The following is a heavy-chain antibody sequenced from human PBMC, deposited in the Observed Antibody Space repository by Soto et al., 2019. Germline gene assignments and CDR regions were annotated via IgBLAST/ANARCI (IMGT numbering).Heavy chain of an antibody. CDR2: ASYTGTT. Sequence: QLQLQESGPGLVKPSETLSLTCTVSGASVSSDSYLWGWIRQPPGKGLEWIGSASYTGTTYLTPSLTSRVTISVDTSKNQFSLSLSSLTAADTAVYYCARRVYDGSHFDVDYCGQGILVTVSS. CDR1: GASVSSDSYL. J-gene: IGHJ4*02. V-gene: IGHV4-39*01. D-gene: IGHD3-22*01. CDR3: ARRVYDGSHFDVDY.